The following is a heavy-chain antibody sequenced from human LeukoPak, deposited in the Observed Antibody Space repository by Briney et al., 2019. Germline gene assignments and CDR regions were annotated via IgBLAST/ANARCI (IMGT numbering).Heavy chain of an antibody. V-gene: IGHV3-11*05. CDR2: ISPSTGYT. D-gene: IGHD3-22*01. CDR3: ARGAYYYDSSGDFDY. CDR1: GFTFSNYW. Sequence: GGSLILSCAASGFTFSNYWMHWVRQVPGKGLEWVSHISPSTGYTNYADSVKGRFTISRDNAKNSLYLQMSSLRAEDTAVYYCARGAYYYDSSGDFDYWGQGTLVTVSS. J-gene: IGHJ4*02.